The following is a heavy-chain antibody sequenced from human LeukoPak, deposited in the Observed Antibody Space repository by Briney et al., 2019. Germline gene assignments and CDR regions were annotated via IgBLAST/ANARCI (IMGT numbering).Heavy chain of an antibody. Sequence: SVNVSCTASGGTFSSYAISWVRQAPGQGLEWMGRIIPILGIANYAQKFQGRVTITAHKSTSTAYMELSSLRSEDTAVYYCARDRSAYCGGDCYSGGYWGQGTLVTVSS. CDR2: IIPILGIA. CDR3: ARDRSAYCGGDCYSGGY. J-gene: IGHJ4*02. D-gene: IGHD2-21*02. V-gene: IGHV1-69*04. CDR1: GGTFSSYA.